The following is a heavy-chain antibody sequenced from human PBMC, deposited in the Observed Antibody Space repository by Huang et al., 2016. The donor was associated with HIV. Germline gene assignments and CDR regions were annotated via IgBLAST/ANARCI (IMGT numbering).Heavy chain of an antibody. J-gene: IGHJ3*02. CDR1: GGSISTGNYD. V-gene: IGHV4-61*09. CDR2: LSNGGSA. CDR3: ARVESGYYDAFDI. Sequence: QVQLQESGPGLVKPSETLSLTCTVSGGSISTGNYDWSWIRQPAGKGLEWVGHLSNGGSANYNPSLKSRVTISRYTSKTQFSLKLSSVTAADSAVYYCARVESGYYDAFDIWGPGTTVTVSS. D-gene: IGHD3-3*01.